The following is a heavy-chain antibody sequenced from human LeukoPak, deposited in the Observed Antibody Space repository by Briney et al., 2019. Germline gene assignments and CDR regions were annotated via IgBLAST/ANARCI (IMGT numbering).Heavy chain of an antibody. V-gene: IGHV4-34*01. CDR2: INHSGST. D-gene: IGHD2-15*01. CDR1: GGSISSYY. J-gene: IGHJ4*02. Sequence: SETLSLTCTVSGGSISSYYWSWIRQPPGKGLEWIGEINHSGSTNYNPSLKSRVTISVDTSKNQFSLKLSSVTAADTAVYYCARRGCSGGSCYGFVYWGQGTLVTVSS. CDR3: ARRGCSGGSCYGFVY.